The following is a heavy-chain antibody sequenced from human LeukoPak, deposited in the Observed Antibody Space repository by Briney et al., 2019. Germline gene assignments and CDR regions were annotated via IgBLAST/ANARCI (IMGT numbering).Heavy chain of an antibody. CDR3: ARWAPEANYSNLDY. V-gene: IGHV3-66*02. CDR1: GITLSNYG. D-gene: IGHD4-11*01. J-gene: IGHJ4*02. CDR2: IYSGGST. Sequence: PGGSLRLSCAVSGITLSNYGMSWVRQAPGKGLEWVSVIYSGGSTYYADSVKGRFTISRDNSKNTLYLRMNSLRAEDTAVYYCARWAPEANYSNLDYWGQGTLVTVSS.